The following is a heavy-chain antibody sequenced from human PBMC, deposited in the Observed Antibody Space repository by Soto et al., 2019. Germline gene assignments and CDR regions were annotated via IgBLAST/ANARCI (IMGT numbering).Heavy chain of an antibody. CDR1: GFTFSSYA. J-gene: IGHJ6*02. Sequence: EVQLLESGGGLVQPGGSLRLSCAASGFTFSSYAMSWVRQAPGKGLEWVSAISGSGGSTYYADSVKGRFTISRDNSKNTLYLQMNSLRAEDTAVYYCAKLMGLDIVVVPAAYGMDVWGQGTTVTVSS. CDR2: ISGSGGST. D-gene: IGHD2-2*01. CDR3: AKLMGLDIVVVPAAYGMDV. V-gene: IGHV3-23*01.